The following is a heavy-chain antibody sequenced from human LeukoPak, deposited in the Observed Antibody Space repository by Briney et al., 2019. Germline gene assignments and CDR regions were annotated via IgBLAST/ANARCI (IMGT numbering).Heavy chain of an antibody. CDR2: ISYDGSNK. Sequence: GGSLRLSCAASGFTFSSYAMHWVRQAPGKGLEWVAVISYDGSNKYYADSVKGRFTISRDNSKNTLYLQMNSLRAEDTAVYYCARAAGYSSGWYHFSPYYYYGMDVWGQGTTVTVSS. D-gene: IGHD6-19*01. CDR1: GFTFSSYA. V-gene: IGHV3-30*04. CDR3: ARAAGYSSGWYHFSPYYYYGMDV. J-gene: IGHJ6*02.